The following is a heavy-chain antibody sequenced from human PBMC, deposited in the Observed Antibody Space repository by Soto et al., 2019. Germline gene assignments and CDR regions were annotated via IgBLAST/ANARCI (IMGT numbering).Heavy chain of an antibody. Sequence: PSETLSLICTVSGGSISSSSYYWGWIRQPPGKGLEWIGSIYYSGSTYYNPSLKSRVTMSVDTSKNQFSQKLSSVTAADTAVYYCARQSAYSSSSSDYYYGMDVWGQGTTVTVSS. CDR1: GGSISSSSYY. V-gene: IGHV4-39*01. CDR2: IYYSGST. CDR3: ARQSAYSSSSSDYYYGMDV. J-gene: IGHJ6*02. D-gene: IGHD6-6*01.